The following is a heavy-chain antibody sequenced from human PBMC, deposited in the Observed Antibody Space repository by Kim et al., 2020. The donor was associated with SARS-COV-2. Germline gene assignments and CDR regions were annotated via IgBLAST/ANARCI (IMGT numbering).Heavy chain of an antibody. V-gene: IGHV3-74*01. J-gene: IGHJ6*02. CDR3: ARGDSGSYYATSGMDV. CDR2: INSDGSST. D-gene: IGHD1-26*01. Sequence: GGSLRLSCAASGFTFSSYWMHWVRQAPGKGLVWVSRINSDGSSTSYADSVKGRFTISRDNAKNTLYLQMNSLRAEDTAVYYCARGDSGSYYATSGMDVWGQGTTVTVSS. CDR1: GFTFSSYW.